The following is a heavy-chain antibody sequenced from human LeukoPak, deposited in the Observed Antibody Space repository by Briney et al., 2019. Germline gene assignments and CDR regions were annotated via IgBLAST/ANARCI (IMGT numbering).Heavy chain of an antibody. CDR1: GFTFSDYY. D-gene: IGHD1-14*01. J-gene: IGHJ6*02. V-gene: IGHV3-11*06. Sequence: GGSLRLSCAASGFTFSDYYMSWIRQAPGKGLEWVSYISTSSSHTKYADSVKGRFTISRDNTKSMLYLQMNSLRAEDTAVYYCTRDWYGVDVWGQGTTVIVSS. CDR2: ISTSSSHT. CDR3: TRDWYGVDV.